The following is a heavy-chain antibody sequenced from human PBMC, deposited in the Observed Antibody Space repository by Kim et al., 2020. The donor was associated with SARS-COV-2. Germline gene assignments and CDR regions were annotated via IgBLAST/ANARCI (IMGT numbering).Heavy chain of an antibody. V-gene: IGHV4-34*01. CDR1: GGSFSIYY. CDR2: INHSGST. D-gene: IGHD6-19*01. CDR3: ARVPQWTNWFDP. Sequence: SETLSLTCAVYGGSFSIYYWSWIRQPPGKGLEWIGEINHSGSTNYNPSLKSRFTISVDIFKSQFSLKLSSVTAADTAVYYCARVPQWTNWFDPWGQGSLVTVSS. J-gene: IGHJ5*02.